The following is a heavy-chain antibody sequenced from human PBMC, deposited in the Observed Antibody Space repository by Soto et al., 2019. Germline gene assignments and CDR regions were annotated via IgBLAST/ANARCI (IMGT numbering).Heavy chain of an antibody. CDR1: GASISTRCST. CDR2: IYPSGAT. CDR3: ARAVLSSVLYIDF. D-gene: IGHD3-10*01. J-gene: IGHJ6*03. V-gene: IGHV4-30-2*01. Sequence: SETLSLTCAISGASISTRCSTWSWIRQPPGKGLEWIGYIYPSGATYYNPSLKGRVTISLETSKNRFSLNVTSATDADTAVYYCARAVLSSVLYIDFWGQGTTVTVSS.